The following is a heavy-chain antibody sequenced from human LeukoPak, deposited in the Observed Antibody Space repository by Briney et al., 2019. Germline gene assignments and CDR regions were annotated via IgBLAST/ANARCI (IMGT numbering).Heavy chain of an antibody. CDR1: GFTFSSYW. J-gene: IGHJ4*02. CDR3: ARASPPYCSSTSCYPGY. Sequence: GGSLRLSCAASGFTFSSYWMSWVRQAPGKGLEWVANIKQDGSKKYYVDSVKGRFTISRDNAKNSLYLQMNSLRAEDTAVYYCARASPPYCSSTSCYPGYWGQGTLVTVSS. CDR2: IKQDGSKK. V-gene: IGHV3-7*01. D-gene: IGHD2-2*01.